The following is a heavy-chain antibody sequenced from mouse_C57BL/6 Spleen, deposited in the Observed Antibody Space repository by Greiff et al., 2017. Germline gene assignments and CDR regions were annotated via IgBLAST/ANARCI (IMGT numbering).Heavy chain of an antibody. V-gene: IGHV8-12*01. D-gene: IGHD1-1*01. CDR1: GFSLSTSGMG. Sequence: QVTLKVSGPGILQSSQTLSLTCSFSGFSLSTSGMGVSWIRQPSGKGLEWLAHIYWDDDKRYNPSLKSRLTIAKDTSRNQVFLKITSVDTADTATYYCARSPNYYGSSYWFAYWGQGTLVTVSA. J-gene: IGHJ3*01. CDR2: IYWDDDK. CDR3: ARSPNYYGSSYWFAY.